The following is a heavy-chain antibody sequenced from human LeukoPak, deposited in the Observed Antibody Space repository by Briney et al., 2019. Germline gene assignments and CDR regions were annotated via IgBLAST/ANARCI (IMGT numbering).Heavy chain of an antibody. CDR1: GSTFTNYG. D-gene: IGHD3-22*01. CDR2: INPSGGST. V-gene: IGHV1-46*01. CDR3: ARAPDSSWPFDY. Sequence: ASVKVSCKAAGSTFTNYGFSWVRQAPGQGLEWMGIINPSGGSTSYAQKFQVRVTMTRDTSKSTVYMELSSLRSEDTAVYYCARAPDSSWPFDYWGQGTLVTVSS. J-gene: IGHJ4*02.